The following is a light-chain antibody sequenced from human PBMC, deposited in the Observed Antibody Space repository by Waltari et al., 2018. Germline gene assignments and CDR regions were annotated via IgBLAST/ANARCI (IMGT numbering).Light chain of an antibody. V-gene: IGKV3-11*01. J-gene: IGKJ1*01. CDR3: QQRSNWPS. CDR2: EAS. Sequence: IVLIQSPATLSFSPRDTANLPCRASQSVSSHLAWYQQTPGQAPRLLIYEASKRATGIPARFSGSGSGTDFTLTITSLEPEDFAVFFCQQRSNWPSFGPGTKVEIK. CDR1: QSVSSH.